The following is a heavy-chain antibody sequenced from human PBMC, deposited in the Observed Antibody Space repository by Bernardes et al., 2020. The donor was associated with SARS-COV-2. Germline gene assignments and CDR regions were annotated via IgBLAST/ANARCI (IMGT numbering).Heavy chain of an antibody. CDR3: AREVKDISMIVVVFTAYSSRFDP. CDR2: IKHTGST. Sequence: SETLSLTCAVYGQSLSDYSWSWIRQSPGKGLEWIGDIKHTGSTNYNPSLKSRAAISVDTSKTQFSLKLTSVTAADTAVYYCAREVKDISMIVVVFTAYSSRFDPWGQGTLVTVSS. D-gene: IGHD3-22*01. J-gene: IGHJ5*02. CDR1: GQSLSDYS. V-gene: IGHV4-34*01.